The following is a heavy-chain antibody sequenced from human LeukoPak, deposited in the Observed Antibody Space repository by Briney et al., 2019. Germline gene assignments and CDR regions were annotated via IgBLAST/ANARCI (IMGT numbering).Heavy chain of an antibody. V-gene: IGHV3-23*01. J-gene: IGHJ4*02. D-gene: IGHD6-19*01. CDR2: ISGSGGST. Sequence: GGSLRLSCAASGFTFSSYGMSWVRQAPGKGLEWVSAISGSGGSTYYADSVKGRFTISRDNSKNTLYLQMGSLRAEDMAVYYCARVAVPGTYDYWGQGTLVTVSS. CDR3: ARVAVPGTYDY. CDR1: GFTFSSYG.